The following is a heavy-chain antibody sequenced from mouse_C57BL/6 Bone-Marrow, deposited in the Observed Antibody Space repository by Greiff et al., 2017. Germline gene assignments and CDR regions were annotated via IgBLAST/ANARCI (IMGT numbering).Heavy chain of an antibody. CDR3: TTAYYSNLYWYFDV. Sequence: EVQLQQSGAELVRPGASVKLSCTASGFNIKDDYMHWVKQRPEQGLEWIGWIDPENGDTEYASKFQGKATITADTSSNTAYLQLSSLTSEDTAVYYFTTAYYSNLYWYFDVWGTGTTVTVSS. CDR2: IDPENGDT. D-gene: IGHD2-5*01. V-gene: IGHV14-4*01. CDR1: GFNIKDDY. J-gene: IGHJ1*03.